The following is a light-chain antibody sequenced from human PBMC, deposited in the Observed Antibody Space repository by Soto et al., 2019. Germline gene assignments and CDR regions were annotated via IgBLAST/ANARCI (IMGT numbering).Light chain of an antibody. J-gene: IGKJ4*01. Sequence: DIQMTQSPSSLSASVGDRVTITCRASQTIKSYLNWYQVKLGKAPKLLIYTASSLQSGVPSRFSGSESGTESTLTISSLQPEDFATYYCQQSYITPLTFGGGTRVEI. CDR1: QTIKSY. V-gene: IGKV1-39*01. CDR3: QQSYITPLT. CDR2: TAS.